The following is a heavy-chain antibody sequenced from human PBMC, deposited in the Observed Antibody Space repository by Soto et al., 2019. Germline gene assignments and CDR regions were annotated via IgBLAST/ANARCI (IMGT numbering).Heavy chain of an antibody. J-gene: IGHJ6*03. Sequence: EVHLLESGGGLVQPGGSLRLSCAASGFSFNIYAMKWVRHAPGKGLACVSAISAGGGNTYYADSVKGRFTISRDNSKNTLYRPMNSLRADDTAVYYCAKGPTYDYYYSVDVWGKGTTVTVSS. CDR2: ISAGGGNT. CDR1: GFSFNIYA. CDR3: AKGPTYDYYYSVDV. V-gene: IGHV3-23*01.